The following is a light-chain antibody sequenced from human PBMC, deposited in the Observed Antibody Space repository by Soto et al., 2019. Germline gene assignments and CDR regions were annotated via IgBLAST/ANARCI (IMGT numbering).Light chain of an antibody. CDR2: GAS. Sequence: EVVMTQSPATLSVSPGERATFSCRASESVGSNLAWYQQKPGQAPRLLIYGASTRATGIPARFSGSGSGTEFTLSISSLEPEDFAVYYCQQRSNWPPITFGQGTLLEIK. CDR1: ESVGSN. CDR3: QQRSNWPPIT. J-gene: IGKJ5*01. V-gene: IGKV3-15*01.